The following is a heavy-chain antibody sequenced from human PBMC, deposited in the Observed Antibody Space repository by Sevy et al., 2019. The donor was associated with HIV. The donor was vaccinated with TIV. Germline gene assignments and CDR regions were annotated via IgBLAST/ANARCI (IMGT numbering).Heavy chain of an antibody. Sequence: GGSLRLSCAASGFNFDTFWTGWVRQAPGRGLEWVASIDPRGEERDHLDSLKGRFTISRDNAKNSLYLEMHSLKGEDTALYYCVRVVWDVLVVPAATPSPWLDSWGQGTLVTVSS. CDR1: GFNFDTFW. J-gene: IGHJ5*01. CDR3: VRVVWDVLVVPAATPSPWLDS. V-gene: IGHV3-7*01. CDR2: IDPRGEER. D-gene: IGHD3-16*02.